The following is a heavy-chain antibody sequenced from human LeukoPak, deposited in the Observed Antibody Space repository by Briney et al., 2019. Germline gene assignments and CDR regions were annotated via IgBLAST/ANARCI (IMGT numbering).Heavy chain of an antibody. V-gene: IGHV4-31*11. CDR1: GGSISSGGYY. J-gene: IGHJ5*02. D-gene: IGHD2-21*01. Sequence: SETLSLTCDVSGGSISSGGYYWSWIRQHPGKGLEWIGYIYYSGSTYYNPSLKSRVTISVDTSKNQFSLKLSSVTAADTAVYYCASGIPSSWFDPWGQGTLVTVSS. CDR3: ASGIPSSWFDP. CDR2: IYYSGST.